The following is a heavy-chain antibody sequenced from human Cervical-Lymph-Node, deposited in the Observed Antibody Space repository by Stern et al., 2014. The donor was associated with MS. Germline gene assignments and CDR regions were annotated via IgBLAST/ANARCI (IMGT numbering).Heavy chain of an antibody. CDR2: IHTVGTT. CDR3: AREIAGRRFED. CDR1: GFPVGASY. D-gene: IGHD6-6*01. J-gene: IGHJ4*02. V-gene: IGHV3-66*01. Sequence: VQLVQSGGGLVQPGGSLRLSCEASGFPVGASYMNWVRQSPGKGLEWVSRIHTVGTTHYADSVKGRFTISRANAKNALYLQMDRLTVEDTAVYYCAREIAGRRFEDWGRGTLGAVSP.